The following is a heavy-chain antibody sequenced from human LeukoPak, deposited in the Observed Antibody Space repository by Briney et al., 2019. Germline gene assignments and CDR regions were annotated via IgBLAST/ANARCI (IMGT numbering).Heavy chain of an antibody. D-gene: IGHD6-13*01. CDR1: GFTFSSYW. J-gene: IGHJ4*02. CDR2: IKLDASEK. CDR3: ARISSSRYYFDY. V-gene: IGHV3-7*01. Sequence: GGSLRLSCAASGFTFSSYWMSWVRQAPGKGREGVANIKLDASEKYYVDSVKGRFTISRDHDRNSLYLQMNSLRAEDTAVYYCARISSSRYYFDYWGQGTLVTVSS.